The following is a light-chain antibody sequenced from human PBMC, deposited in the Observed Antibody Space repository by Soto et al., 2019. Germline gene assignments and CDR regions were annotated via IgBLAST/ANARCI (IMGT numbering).Light chain of an antibody. V-gene: IGLV2-23*03. CDR2: EGS. J-gene: IGLJ2*01. CDR1: SSDVGTYNL. CDR3: CSYAGSSTFVV. Sequence: QSALTQPASVSGSPGQSITISCTGTSSDVGTYNLVSWYLQHPGKAPKLMIYEGSKRPSGVSSRFSGSKSGNTASLTISGLQGEDEADYYCCSYAGSSTFVVFGGGTKLTVL.